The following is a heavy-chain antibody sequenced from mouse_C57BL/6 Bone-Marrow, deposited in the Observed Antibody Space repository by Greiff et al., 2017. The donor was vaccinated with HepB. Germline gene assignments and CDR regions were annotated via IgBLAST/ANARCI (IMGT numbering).Heavy chain of an antibody. V-gene: IGHV1-69*01. D-gene: IGHD1-1*01. CDR1: GYTFTSYW. CDR2: IDPSDSYT. CDR3: AAYYYGSSYFDY. Sequence: QVQLQQPGAELVMPGASVKLSCKASGYTFTSYWMHWVKQRPGQGLEWIGEIDPSDSYTNYNQKFKGKSTLTVDKSSSTAYMQLSSLTSEDSAVYYCAAYYYGSSYFDYWGQGTTLTVSS. J-gene: IGHJ2*01.